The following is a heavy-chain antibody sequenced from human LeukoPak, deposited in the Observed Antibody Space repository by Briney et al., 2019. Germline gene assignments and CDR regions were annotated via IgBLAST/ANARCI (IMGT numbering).Heavy chain of an antibody. CDR1: GFTFSNYE. CDR3: SSSTAIGY. Sequence: PGSSLRLSCAASGFTFSNYEMNWVRQAPGKGLEWVSYISSSGRTIYYADSVKGRFTISRDNAKNSLYLQMSSLRTEDTAVYYCSSSTAIGYWGQGTLVTVSS. CDR2: ISSSGRTI. V-gene: IGHV3-48*03. J-gene: IGHJ4*02.